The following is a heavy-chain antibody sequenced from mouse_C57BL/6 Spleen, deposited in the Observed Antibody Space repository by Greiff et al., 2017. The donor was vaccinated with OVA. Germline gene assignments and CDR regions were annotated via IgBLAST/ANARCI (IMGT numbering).Heavy chain of an antibody. D-gene: IGHD2-12*01. V-gene: IGHV5-4*01. CDR3: AREGYSVGFDY. CDR1: GFTFSSYA. CDR2: ISDGGSYT. Sequence: EVKLVESGGGLVKPGGSLKLSCAASGFTFSSYAMSWVRQTPEKRLEWVATISDGGSYTNYPDNVKGRFTISRDNAKNNLYLQMSHLKSEDTAMYYCAREGYSVGFDYWGQGTTLTVSS. J-gene: IGHJ2*01.